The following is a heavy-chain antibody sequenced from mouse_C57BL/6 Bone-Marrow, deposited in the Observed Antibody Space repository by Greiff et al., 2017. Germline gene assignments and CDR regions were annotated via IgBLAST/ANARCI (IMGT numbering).Heavy chain of an antibody. CDR2: ISSGGSYT. CDR1: GFTFSSYG. J-gene: IGHJ4*01. D-gene: IGHD6-5*01. Sequence: EVHLVESGGDLVKPGGSLKLSCAASGFTFSSYGMSWVRQTPDKRLEWVATISSGGSYTYYPDSVKGRFTISRDNAKNTLYLQMSSLKSEDTAMYYCARPYDYYAMDYWGQGTSVTVSS. CDR3: ARPYDYYAMDY. V-gene: IGHV5-6*01.